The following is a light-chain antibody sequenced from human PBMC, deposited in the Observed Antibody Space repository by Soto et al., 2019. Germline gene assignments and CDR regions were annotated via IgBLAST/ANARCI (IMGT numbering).Light chain of an antibody. CDR3: HQYGNSPLT. Sequence: EIVLTQSPGTLSLSPGERATLSCRASQSVRSGYFAWYQQKPGQAPRLLIVGASSRATGIPNRFSGGASGTDFTLTISRLEPEYVALYYWHQYGNSPLTFGGGTTVEIK. J-gene: IGKJ4*01. CDR1: QSVRSGY. V-gene: IGKV3-20*01. CDR2: GAS.